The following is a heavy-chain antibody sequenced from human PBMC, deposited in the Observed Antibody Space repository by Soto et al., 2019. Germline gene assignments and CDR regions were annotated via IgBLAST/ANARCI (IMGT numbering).Heavy chain of an antibody. CDR3: AKDVGWFGDLLNAMDV. J-gene: IGHJ6*02. CDR1: GFTFSSFG. Sequence: QVQLVESGGGVVQPGRSLRLSCAASGFTFSSFGMHWVRQAPGKGLEWVAVTSHDGSDTYHADSVKGRFTITRDSSKNTLYLQMDSLGREDTAVYYCAKDVGWFGDLLNAMDVWGQGTTVIVSS. D-gene: IGHD3-10*01. V-gene: IGHV3-30*18. CDR2: TSHDGSDT.